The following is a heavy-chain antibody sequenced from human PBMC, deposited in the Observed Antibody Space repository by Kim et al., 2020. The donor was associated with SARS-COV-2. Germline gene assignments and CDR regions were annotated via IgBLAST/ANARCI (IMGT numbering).Heavy chain of an antibody. Sequence: SETLSLTCTVSGGSISSSSYYWGWIRQPPGKGLEWIGSIYYSGSTYYNPSLKSRVTISVDTSKNQFSLKLSSVTAADTAVYYCARDFRPYDSSGYYVYWGQGTLVTVSS. CDR1: GGSISSSSYY. CDR3: ARDFRPYDSSGYYVY. CDR2: IYYSGST. J-gene: IGHJ4*02. V-gene: IGHV4-39*07. D-gene: IGHD3-22*01.